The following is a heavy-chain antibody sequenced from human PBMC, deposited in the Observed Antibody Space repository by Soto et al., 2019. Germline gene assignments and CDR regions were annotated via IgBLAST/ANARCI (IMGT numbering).Heavy chain of an antibody. CDR2: ISPYKDNT. CDR1: GYTFTSYD. Sequence: QVQLVQSGAEVKKPGASVKVSCKASGYTFTSYDISWVRQAPGQGLEWMGGISPYKDNTNYAQKIQGRVTMTTDTSTSTVYMELRSLRADDTAVYYCAGFITGDYEFDYWGQGTLVTVCS. V-gene: IGHV1-18*01. J-gene: IGHJ4*02. D-gene: IGHD4-17*01. CDR3: AGFITGDYEFDY.